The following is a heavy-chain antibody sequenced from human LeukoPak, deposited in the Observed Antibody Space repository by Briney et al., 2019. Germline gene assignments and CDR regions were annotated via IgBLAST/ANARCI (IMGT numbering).Heavy chain of an antibody. CDR2: TNPNSGGT. Sequence: VKVSCKASGYTFTGYYMHWVRQAPGQGLEWMGRTNPNSGGTNYAQKFQGRVTMTRDTSITKAYMELSRLRSDATTGYYCARVNGVVRGVNDYWGQGTLVTVSS. J-gene: IGHJ4*02. D-gene: IGHD3-10*02. V-gene: IGHV1-2*06. CDR3: ARVNGVVRGVNDY. CDR1: GYTFTGYY.